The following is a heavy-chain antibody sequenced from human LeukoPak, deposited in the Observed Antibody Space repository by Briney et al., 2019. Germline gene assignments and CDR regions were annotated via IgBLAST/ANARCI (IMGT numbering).Heavy chain of an antibody. Sequence: PSETLSLTCTVSGYSISSGYYWGWIRQPPGKGLEWIGSIYHSGSTYYNPSLKSRVTISVDTSKNQFSLKLSSVTATDTAVYYCATTYYYGSGSFPPLYWGQGTLVTVSS. CDR1: GYSISSGYY. D-gene: IGHD3-10*01. CDR2: IYHSGST. V-gene: IGHV4-38-2*02. J-gene: IGHJ4*02. CDR3: ATTYYYGSGSFPPLY.